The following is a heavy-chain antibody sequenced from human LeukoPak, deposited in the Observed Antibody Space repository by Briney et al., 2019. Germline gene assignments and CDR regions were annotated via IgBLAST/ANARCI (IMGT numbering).Heavy chain of an antibody. J-gene: IGHJ4*02. V-gene: IGHV1-8*03. CDR2: MNPNSGNT. CDR1: GYTFTSYD. Sequence: ASVKVSCKASGYTFTSYDINWVRQATGQGLEWMGWMNPNSGNTSYAQKFQGRVTITRNTSISTAYMELSSLRSEDTAVYYCAKAHYDILTGYFQNFDYWGQGTLVTVSS. D-gene: IGHD3-9*01. CDR3: AKAHYDILTGYFQNFDY.